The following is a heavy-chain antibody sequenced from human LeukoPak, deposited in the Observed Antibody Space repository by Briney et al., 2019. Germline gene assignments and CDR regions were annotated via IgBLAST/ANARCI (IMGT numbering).Heavy chain of an antibody. Sequence: ASVKVSCKVSGYTLTQLVIHWVRQAPGKGLEWMGGFDPEDGETIYAQKFQDRVTMTEDTSTDTAYMELSRLRSDDTAVYYCAKMRYSSGSRDYWGQGTLVTVSS. J-gene: IGHJ4*02. CDR1: GYTLTQLV. CDR3: AKMRYSSGSRDY. D-gene: IGHD6-19*01. V-gene: IGHV1-24*01. CDR2: FDPEDGET.